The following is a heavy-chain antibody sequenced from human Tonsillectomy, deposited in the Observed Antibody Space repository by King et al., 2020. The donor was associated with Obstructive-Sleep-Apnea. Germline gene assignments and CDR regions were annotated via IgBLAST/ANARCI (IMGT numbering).Heavy chain of an antibody. Sequence: TLKESGPVLVKPTETLTLTCTVSGVSLSNARMGVSWIRQPPGKALEWLAHLFLNDEKSYNTSLKSRLTISKDTPQSQVVLTLTNMDPVDTATYYCARIRGRGFGVNFDYWGQGTLVTVSS. J-gene: IGHJ4*02. D-gene: IGHD3-10*01. CDR1: GVSLSNARMG. V-gene: IGHV2-26*01. CDR3: ARIRGRGFGVNFDY. CDR2: LFLNDEK.